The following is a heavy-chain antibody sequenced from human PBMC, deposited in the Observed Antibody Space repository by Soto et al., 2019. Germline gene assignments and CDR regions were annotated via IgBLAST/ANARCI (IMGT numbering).Heavy chain of an antibody. D-gene: IGHD6-13*01. CDR1: GGSFNSYT. Sequence: QVQLVQSGAEVKKPGSSVKVSCKASGGSFNSYTFNWVRQAPGQGLEWMGRIIPFANIANYAQAFQDRVTISADTSATTVYMELRSLTSDDTAVYYCPIDKAVINAAIGMSYWGQGTLVTVSS. CDR2: IIPFANIA. J-gene: IGHJ4*02. V-gene: IGHV1-69*08. CDR3: PIDKAVINAAIGMSY.